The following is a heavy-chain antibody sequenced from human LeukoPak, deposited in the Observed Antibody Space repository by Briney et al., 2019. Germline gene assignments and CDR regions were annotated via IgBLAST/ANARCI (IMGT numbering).Heavy chain of an antibody. D-gene: IGHD3-22*01. CDR2: IYTSGST. J-gene: IGHJ4*02. CDR3: ARDLDSLDY. V-gene: IGHV4-61*02. Sequence: PSETLSLTCTVSGDSISSGSYYWSWIRQPAGKGLEWIGRIYTSGSTNYNPSLKSRVTISVDTSKNQFSLKLSSVTAADTAVYYCARDLDSLDYWGQGTLVTVSS. CDR1: GDSISSGSYY.